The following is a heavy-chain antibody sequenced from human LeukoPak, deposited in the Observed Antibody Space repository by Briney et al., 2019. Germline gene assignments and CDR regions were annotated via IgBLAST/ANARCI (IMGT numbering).Heavy chain of an antibody. J-gene: IGHJ4*02. Sequence: SSETLSLTCSVSGDSISYFYWSWIRQAAGKGLEWIGRMSSSGNNDYNASLKSRVTMSVDTSKNQLSLKVISVTAADTAVYYCARRLHRVQLWGYWGQGTLVTVSS. CDR3: ARRLHRVQLWGY. CDR2: MSSSGNN. D-gene: IGHD5-18*01. V-gene: IGHV4-4*07. CDR1: GDSISYFY.